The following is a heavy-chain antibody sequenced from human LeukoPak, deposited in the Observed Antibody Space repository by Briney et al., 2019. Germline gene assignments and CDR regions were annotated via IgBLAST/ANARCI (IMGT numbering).Heavy chain of an antibody. CDR2: INEDGSDK. CDR1: GFTFSSYW. J-gene: IGHJ4*02. Sequence: GGSLRLSCAASGFTFSSYWMSWVRQAPGKGLEWLANINEDGSDKNYVDSLKGRFTISRDNAKNSLYLQMNSLRAEDTAVYFCARDAGYGYDRFDYWGQGIQVTVSS. V-gene: IGHV3-7*01. D-gene: IGHD5-18*01. CDR3: ARDAGYGYDRFDY.